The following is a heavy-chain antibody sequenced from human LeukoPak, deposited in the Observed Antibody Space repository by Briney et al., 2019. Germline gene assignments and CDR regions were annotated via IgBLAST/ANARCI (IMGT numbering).Heavy chain of an antibody. J-gene: IGHJ6*02. V-gene: IGHV4-4*07. CDR3: ARDLRALLYTHNYYYYGMDV. D-gene: IGHD2-8*01. CDR2: IYTSGST. Sequence: SETLSLTCTVSGGSISSYYWSWIRQPAGNGLEWIGRIYTSGSTNYNPSLKSRVTMSVDTSKNQFSLKLSSVTAADTAVYYCARDLRALLYTHNYYYYGMDVWGQGTTVTVSS. CDR1: GGSISSYY.